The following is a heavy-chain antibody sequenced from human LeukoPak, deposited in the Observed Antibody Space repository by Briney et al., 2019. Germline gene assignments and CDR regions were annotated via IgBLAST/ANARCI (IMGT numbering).Heavy chain of an antibody. Sequence: SGTLSLTCAVYGGSFSGYYWSWIRQPPGKGLEWIGEINHSGSTNYNPSLKSRVTISVDTSKNQFSLKLSSVTAADTAVYYWARGRGYSSSWGQGTLVTVSS. CDR2: INHSGST. CDR3: ARGRGYSSS. D-gene: IGHD6-13*01. J-gene: IGHJ4*02. CDR1: GGSFSGYY. V-gene: IGHV4-34*01.